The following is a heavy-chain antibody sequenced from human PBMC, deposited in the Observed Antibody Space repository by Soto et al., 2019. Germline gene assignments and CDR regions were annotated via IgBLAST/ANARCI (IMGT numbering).Heavy chain of an antibody. Sequence: SETLSLTCAVYGWSFSGYYWSWIRQPPGKGLEWIGEINHSGSTNYNPSLKSRVTISVDTSKNQFSLKLSSVTAADTAVYYCARGHYYGSGSYYRLDYWGQGTLVTPPQ. J-gene: IGHJ4*02. CDR3: ARGHYYGSGSYYRLDY. D-gene: IGHD3-10*01. V-gene: IGHV4-34*01. CDR1: GWSFSGYY. CDR2: INHSGST.